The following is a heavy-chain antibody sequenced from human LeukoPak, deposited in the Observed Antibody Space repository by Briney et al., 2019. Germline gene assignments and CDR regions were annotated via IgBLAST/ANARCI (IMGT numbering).Heavy chain of an antibody. J-gene: IGHJ4*02. CDR1: GFTFSNYA. V-gene: IGHV3-23*01. Sequence: GGSLRLSGTASGFTFSNYAMSWVRQAPGEGLEWVSLISDTGVSTKYADSVKGRFIISRDNSKNTLHLQMNSLRAEDTAVYYCAKLGFDSSGSHTLFDYWGQGTQVTVSS. CDR3: AKLGFDSSGSHTLFDY. CDR2: ISDTGVST. D-gene: IGHD3-22*01.